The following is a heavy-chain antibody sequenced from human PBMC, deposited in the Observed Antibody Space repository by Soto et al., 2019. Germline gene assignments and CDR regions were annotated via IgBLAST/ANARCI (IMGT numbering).Heavy chain of an antibody. Sequence: GAPVEVACKASWYTVTNYVIHGVRQAPGQRLEWMGIINPSDRTTSYAQKFQDKVTVTSDTSTSTVYMELSSLRSEDTAVYYCATSISLVRRVITWPVDYWGQGTLVTVSS. CDR1: WYTVTNYV. V-gene: IGHV1-46*01. D-gene: IGHD3-10*01. CDR3: ATSISLVRRVITWPVDY. CDR2: INPSDRTT. J-gene: IGHJ4*02.